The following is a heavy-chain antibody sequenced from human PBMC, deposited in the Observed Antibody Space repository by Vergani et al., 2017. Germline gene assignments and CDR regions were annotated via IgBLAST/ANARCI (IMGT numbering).Heavy chain of an antibody. CDR1: GFTFSSYA. Sequence: VQLLESGGGLVQPGGSLRLSCAASGFTFSSYAMSWVRQAPGKGLEWVAVIWYDGSNKYYADSVKGRFTISRDNSKNTLYLQMNSLRAEDTAVYYCASHNYGDYGNWFDPWGQGTLVTVSS. V-gene: IGHV3-33*08. D-gene: IGHD4-17*01. CDR2: IWYDGSNK. J-gene: IGHJ5*02. CDR3: ASHNYGDYGNWFDP.